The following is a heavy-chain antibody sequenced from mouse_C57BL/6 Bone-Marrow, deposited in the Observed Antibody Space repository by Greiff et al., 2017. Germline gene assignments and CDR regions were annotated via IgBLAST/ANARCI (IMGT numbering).Heavy chain of an antibody. D-gene: IGHD3-2*02. V-gene: IGHV1-53*01. CDR1: GYTFTSYW. Sequence: QVQLQQPGTELVKPGASVKLSCKASGYTFTSYWMHWVKQRPGQGLEWIGNINPSNGGTNYNEKFKSKATLTVDKSSSTAYMQLSSLRSEDSAVYYCARPDSSGPGSYFDYWGQGTTLTVAS. CDR2: INPSNGGT. CDR3: ARPDSSGPGSYFDY. J-gene: IGHJ2*01.